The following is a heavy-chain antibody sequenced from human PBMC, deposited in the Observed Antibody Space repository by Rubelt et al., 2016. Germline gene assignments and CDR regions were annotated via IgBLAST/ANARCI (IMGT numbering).Heavy chain of an antibody. CDR2: ISAYNGNT. CDR3: AREAYSGRYPLIDY. Sequence: QVQLVQSGAEVKKPGASVKVSCKASGYTFTTYGINWVRQAPGQGLEWMGWISAYNGNTNHAQKLQGRVSMTNETSTSTAYMELRVLRSDDTAGYYCAREAYSGRYPLIDYWGQGTLVTVSS. J-gene: IGHJ4*02. V-gene: IGHV1-18*01. D-gene: IGHD1-26*01. CDR1: GYTFTTYG.